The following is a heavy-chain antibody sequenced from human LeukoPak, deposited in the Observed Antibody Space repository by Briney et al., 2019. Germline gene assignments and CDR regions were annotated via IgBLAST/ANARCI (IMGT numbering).Heavy chain of an antibody. CDR2: ISGSGGST. Sequence: GGSLRLSCAASGFTFSSYAMSWVRQAPGKGLEWVSAISGSGGSTYYADSVKARFTISRDNSKNTLYLQMNSLRAEDTAIYYCAKDPEKISLNWFDPWGQGTLVTVSS. V-gene: IGHV3-23*01. CDR3: AKDPEKISLNWFDP. J-gene: IGHJ5*02. CDR1: GFTFSSYA.